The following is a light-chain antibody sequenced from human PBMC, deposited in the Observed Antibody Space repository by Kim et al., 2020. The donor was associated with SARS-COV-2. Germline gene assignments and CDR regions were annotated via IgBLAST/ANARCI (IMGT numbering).Light chain of an antibody. V-gene: IGLV3-19*01. Sequence: SYELTQDPGVSVALGQTVRITCQGDSLRIYYATWYQQKTGQAPVVVIYGKNNRPSGIPDRFSGSSSGNTASLTITGAQAEDEADYFCNSRDSSGFHLVFGGGTQLTVL. CDR2: GKN. CDR3: NSRDSSGFHLV. CDR1: SLRIYY. J-gene: IGLJ3*02.